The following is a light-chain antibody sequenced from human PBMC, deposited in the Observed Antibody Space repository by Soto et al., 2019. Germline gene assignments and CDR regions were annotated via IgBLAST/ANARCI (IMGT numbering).Light chain of an antibody. J-gene: IGLJ1*01. CDR3: SSYTSSSPYV. V-gene: IGLV2-14*01. CDR2: DVS. CDR1: SSDVGGYNY. Sequence: SALTQPASVSGSPGQSITISCTGTSSDVGGYNYVSWYQQHPGKAPKLMIYDVSNRPSGVSNRFSGYKSGNTASLTISGLQAEDEADYYCSSYTSSSPYVFGTGTKVTVL.